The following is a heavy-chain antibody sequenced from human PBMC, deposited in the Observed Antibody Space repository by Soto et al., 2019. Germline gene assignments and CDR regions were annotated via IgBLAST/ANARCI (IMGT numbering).Heavy chain of an antibody. CDR1: GFTFSSYA. J-gene: IGHJ6*02. CDR3: AREGYCSGGSCPRGMDV. Sequence: QVQLVESGGGVVQPGRSLRLSCAASGFTFSSYAMHWVRQAPGKGLEWVAVISYDGSNKYYADSVKGRFTISRDNSKNTLYLQMNSLGAEDTAVYYCAREGYCSGGSCPRGMDVWGQGTTDTVSS. V-gene: IGHV3-30-3*01. CDR2: ISYDGSNK. D-gene: IGHD2-15*01.